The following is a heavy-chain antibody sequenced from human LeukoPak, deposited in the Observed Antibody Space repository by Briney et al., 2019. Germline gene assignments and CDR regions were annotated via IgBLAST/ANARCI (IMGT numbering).Heavy chain of an antibody. CDR3: ARYGEAGITIFGVVKPINNWFDP. J-gene: IGHJ5*02. V-gene: IGHV4-59*01. Sequence: SETLSLTCTVSGGSISSYYWSWIRQPPGKGLEWIGYIYYSGSTNYNPSLKSRVTISVDTSKYQFSLKLSSVTAADTAVYYCARYGEAGITIFGVVKPINNWFDPWGQGTLVTVCS. CDR2: IYYSGST. D-gene: IGHD3-3*01. CDR1: GGSISSYY.